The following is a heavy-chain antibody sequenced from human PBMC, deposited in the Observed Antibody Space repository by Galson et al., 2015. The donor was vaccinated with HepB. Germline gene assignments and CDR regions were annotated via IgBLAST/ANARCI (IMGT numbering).Heavy chain of an antibody. Sequence: SVKVSCKASGGTFSSYAISWVRQAPGQGLEWMGWINPNSGGTNYAQKFQGWVTMTRDTSISTAYMELSRLRSDDTSVYYCARSSVGAMNSPGGSAAFDIWGQGTMVTVSS. D-gene: IGHD1-26*01. CDR3: ARSSVGAMNSPGGSAAFDI. V-gene: IGHV1-2*04. CDR1: GGTFSSYA. CDR2: INPNSGGT. J-gene: IGHJ3*02.